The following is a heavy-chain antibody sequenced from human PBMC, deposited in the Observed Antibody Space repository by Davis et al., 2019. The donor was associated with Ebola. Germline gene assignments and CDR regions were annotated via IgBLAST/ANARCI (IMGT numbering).Heavy chain of an antibody. V-gene: IGHV3-74*01. CDR1: GFTFSGLA. D-gene: IGHD6-19*01. Sequence: GESLKTSCAAPGFTFSGLANHLVRQAPGRGLVWVSRTNEDGSTTNYQDSVKGRFTISRDNAKNTLYLQMNSLRAEDTAVYYCARDLSGMDDYWSQGNLVTVSS. J-gene: IGHJ4*02. CDR2: TNEDGSTT. CDR3: ARDLSGMDDY.